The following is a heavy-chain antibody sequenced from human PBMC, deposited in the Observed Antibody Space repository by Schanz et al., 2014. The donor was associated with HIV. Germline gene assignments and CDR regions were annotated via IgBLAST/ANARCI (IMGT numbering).Heavy chain of an antibody. J-gene: IGHJ4*02. V-gene: IGHV3-9*01. CDR3: ASVRVGG. CDR2: RGWGGGCI. CDR1: GSNFEEKE. Sequence: EVHLKEEEGGGMGEPGGSLGRDCAAKGSNFEEKEKKGGREGEGKGVELFSGRGWGGGCIGYADSVKGRFTISRDNARNSLYLQMDSLRVEDTAVYHCASVRVGGWGQGTLVTVSS. D-gene: IGHD3-10*01.